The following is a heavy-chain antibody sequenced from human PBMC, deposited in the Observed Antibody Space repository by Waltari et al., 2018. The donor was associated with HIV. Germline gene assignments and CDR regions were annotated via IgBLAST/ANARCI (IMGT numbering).Heavy chain of an antibody. CDR3: AKDRDPRLVQGFDY. CDR1: GFKFSSYD. D-gene: IGHD6-19*01. J-gene: IGHJ4*02. Sequence: EVQLLESGGGLVQPGGSLRLSCAASGFKFSSYDMNWVRQAPGKGREWVFTIRGRAGRTHYADSVKGRFTISRDNYKNRLYLQMNSLRADDTAVYFCAKDRDPRLVQGFDYWGQGTQVTVSS. CDR2: IRGRAGRT. V-gene: IGHV3-23*01.